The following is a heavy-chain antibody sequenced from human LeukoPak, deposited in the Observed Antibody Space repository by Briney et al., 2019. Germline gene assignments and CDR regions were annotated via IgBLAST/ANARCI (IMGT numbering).Heavy chain of an antibody. Sequence: SETLSLTCTVSGGSISSYYWSWIRQPAGKGLEWIGRIYTSGRTNYNPSLKSRVTMSVDTSKNQFSLKLTSVIAADTAVYYCARGPYSGYTLRPLDYWGQGTLVTVSS. CDR2: IYTSGRT. CDR1: GGSISSYY. V-gene: IGHV4-4*07. J-gene: IGHJ4*02. CDR3: ARGPYSGYTLRPLDY. D-gene: IGHD5-12*01.